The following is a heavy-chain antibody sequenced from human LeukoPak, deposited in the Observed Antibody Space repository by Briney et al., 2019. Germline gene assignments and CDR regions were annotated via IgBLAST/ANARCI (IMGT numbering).Heavy chain of an antibody. CDR3: ASSILGAYYFDY. V-gene: IGHV1-69*05. Sequence: SVKVSCKASGGTFSSYAISWVRQAPEQGLEWMGGIIPIFGTANYAQKFQGRVTITTDESTSTAYMELSSLRSEDTAVYYCASSILGAYYFDYWGQGTLVTVSS. CDR2: IIPIFGTA. CDR1: GGTFSSYA. J-gene: IGHJ4*02.